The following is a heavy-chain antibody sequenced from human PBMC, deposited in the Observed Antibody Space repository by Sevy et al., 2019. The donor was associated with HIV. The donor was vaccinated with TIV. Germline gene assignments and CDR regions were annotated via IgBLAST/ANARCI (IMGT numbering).Heavy chain of an antibody. Sequence: ASVKVSCKASGFIFSSMAVQWVRQARGQHLEWIGWIVVGSSNTNYEQKFHERVTITRDMSARTVYMELSSLRSEDTAVYYCAAEDTTTFGGPLRVFDVWGQGTTVTVSS. D-gene: IGHD3-16*01. V-gene: IGHV1-58*01. J-gene: IGHJ3*01. CDR2: IVVGSSNT. CDR1: GFIFSSMA. CDR3: AAEDTTTFGGPLRVFDV.